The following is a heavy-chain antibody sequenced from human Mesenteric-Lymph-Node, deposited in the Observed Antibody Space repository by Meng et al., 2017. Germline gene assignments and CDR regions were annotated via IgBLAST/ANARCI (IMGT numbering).Heavy chain of an antibody. J-gene: IGHJ4*02. V-gene: IGHV4-4*02. CDR3: GRDQGRELINH. D-gene: IGHD1-7*01. CDR2: VYHRGDT. CDR1: GDSISSVIW. Sequence: QGPRQEPGPGLVKPSGTLSLTCTVSGDSISSVIWWSWVRQPPGKGLEWIGEVYHRGDTNYNPSLKSRVDISVDKSKNQFYLSLFSVTAADTAVYYCGRDQGRELINHWGQGTLVTVSS.